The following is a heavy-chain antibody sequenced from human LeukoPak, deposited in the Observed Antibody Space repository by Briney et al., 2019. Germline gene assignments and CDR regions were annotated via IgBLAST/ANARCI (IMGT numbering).Heavy chain of an antibody. CDR3: AREYCSSTSCYFDL. CDR1: GGSISSGGYY. V-gene: IGHV4-31*03. Sequence: PSQTLSLTCTVSGGSISSGGYYWSWIRQHPGKGLEWIGYIYYNGSTYYNPSLKSRVTISVDTSKNQFSLKPSSVTAADTAVYYCAREYCSSTSCYFDLWGRGTLVTVSS. D-gene: IGHD2-2*01. CDR2: IYYNGST. J-gene: IGHJ2*01.